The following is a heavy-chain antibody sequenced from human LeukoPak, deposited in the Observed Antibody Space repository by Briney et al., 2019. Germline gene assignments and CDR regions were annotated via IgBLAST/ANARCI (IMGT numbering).Heavy chain of an antibody. CDR2: ISHDGTDK. Sequence: GTSLRLSCAASEFIFSNYAMYWVRQAPGKGLEWVAVISHDGTDKNYSDSVKGRFTISRDNSKNTLYLQMNSLRAEDTAVYYCAKVYYGSGSKSPMDVWGKGTTVTISS. CDR3: AKVYYGSGSKSPMDV. J-gene: IGHJ6*03. V-gene: IGHV3-30*04. D-gene: IGHD3-10*01. CDR1: EFIFSNYA.